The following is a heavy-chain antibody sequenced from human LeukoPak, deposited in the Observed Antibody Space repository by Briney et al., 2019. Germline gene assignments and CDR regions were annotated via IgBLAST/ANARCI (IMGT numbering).Heavy chain of an antibody. CDR2: IIPIFGTA. D-gene: IGHD6-6*01. V-gene: IGHV1-69*13. CDR1: GGTFSSYA. J-gene: IGHJ6*03. CDR3: AREGRIAARPYYYYYMDV. Sequence: SVKVSCKASGGTFSSYAISWVRQAPGQGLEWMGGIIPIFGTANYAQKFQGRVTITADESTSTAYMELSSLRSEDTAVYYCAREGRIAARPYYYYYMDVWGKGTTVTVSS.